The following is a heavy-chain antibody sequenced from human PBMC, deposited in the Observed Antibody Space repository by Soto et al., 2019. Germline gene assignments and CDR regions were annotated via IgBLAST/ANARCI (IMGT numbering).Heavy chain of an antibody. J-gene: IGHJ4*02. D-gene: IGHD1-7*01. CDR1: GSTVRTYA. Sequence: GGSLRLSCAASGSTVRTYAMTWVRQAPGKGLEWVSTISANGAATYYADSVRGRFTISRDNSKDTLYLQMDGLRADDTAVYYCAKDPRLELRGVDSWGQGTLVTVSS. CDR3: AKDPRLELRGVDS. V-gene: IGHV3-23*01. CDR2: ISANGAAT.